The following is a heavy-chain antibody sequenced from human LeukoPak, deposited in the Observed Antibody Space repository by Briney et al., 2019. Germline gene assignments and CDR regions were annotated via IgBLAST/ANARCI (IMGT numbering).Heavy chain of an antibody. V-gene: IGHV3-13*01. D-gene: IGHD2-15*01. CDR3: ARFTRYCSGGSCYRFFDY. J-gene: IGHJ4*02. CDR1: GFTFSSHD. CDR2: IGTAGDT. Sequence: GGSLRLSCAASGFTFSSHDMHWVRQATGKGLEWVSAIGTAGDTYYPGSVKGRFTISRENAKNSLYLQMNSLRAGDTAVYYCARFTRYCSGGSCYRFFDYWGQGTLVTVSS.